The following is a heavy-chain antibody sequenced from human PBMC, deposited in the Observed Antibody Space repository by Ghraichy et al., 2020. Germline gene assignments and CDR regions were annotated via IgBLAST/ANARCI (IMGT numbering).Heavy chain of an antibody. J-gene: IGHJ6*02. D-gene: IGHD3-10*01. V-gene: IGHV1-46*01. CDR1: GYTFSSQY. Sequence: ASVKVSCKASGYTFSSQYMHWVRQAPGQGLEWVGIINLSGGTTAYAQAFQGRLTMTRDTSTTTVYMELSSLASEDTAVYYCARDMRPFRSGIALEGDRAVYGMDVWGQGTTVTVSS. CDR2: INLSGGTT. CDR3: ARDMRPFRSGIALEGDRAVYGMDV.